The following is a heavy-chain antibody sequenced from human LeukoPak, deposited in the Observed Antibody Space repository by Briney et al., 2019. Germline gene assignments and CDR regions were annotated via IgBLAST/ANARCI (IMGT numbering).Heavy chain of an antibody. CDR1: GFTFRTYW. CDR3: ARARNYYFEY. J-gene: IGHJ4*02. CDR2: INSDGSTT. V-gene: IGHV3-74*01. Sequence: PGGSLRLSCAASGFTFRTYWMHWVRQTPGQGLVWVSRINSDGSTTNYADSVKGRFTVSRDNAQNTLYLQMSSLRAEDTAVYYCARARNYYFEYWGQGALVTVSS.